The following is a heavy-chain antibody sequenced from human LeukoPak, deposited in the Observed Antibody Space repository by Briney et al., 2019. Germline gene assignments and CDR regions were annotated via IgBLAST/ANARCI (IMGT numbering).Heavy chain of an antibody. CDR1: GGSISSSSYY. CDR2: IYYSGST. CDR3: ARVGSSWYLDY. V-gene: IGHV4-61*05. Sequence: SETLSLTCTVSGGSISSSSYYWGWIRQPPGKGLEWIGYIYYSGSTNYNPSLKSRVTISVDTSKNQFSLKLSSVTAADTAVYYCARVGSSWYLDYWGQGTLVTVSS. J-gene: IGHJ4*02. D-gene: IGHD6-13*01.